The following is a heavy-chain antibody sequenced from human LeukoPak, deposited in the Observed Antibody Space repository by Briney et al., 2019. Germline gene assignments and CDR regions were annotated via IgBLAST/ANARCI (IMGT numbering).Heavy chain of an antibody. D-gene: IGHD3-10*01. Sequence: SETLSLTCTVSGGSISSSSYYWGWIRQPPGKGLEWIGSIYCSGSTYYNPSLKSRVTISVDTSKNQFSLKLSSVTAADTAVYYCARHGLSSGSYDYWGQGTLVTVSS. CDR1: GGSISSSSYY. CDR2: IYCSGST. J-gene: IGHJ4*02. V-gene: IGHV4-39*01. CDR3: ARHGLSSGSYDY.